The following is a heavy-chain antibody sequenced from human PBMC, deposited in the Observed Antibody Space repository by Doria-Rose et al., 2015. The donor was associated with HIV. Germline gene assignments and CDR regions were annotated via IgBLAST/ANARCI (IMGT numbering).Heavy chain of an antibody. CDR3: ARMGSYRELDY. J-gene: IGHJ4*02. D-gene: IGHD3-3*01. CDR1: GASVSSRGYY. V-gene: IGHV4-31*02. Sequence: VSGASVSSRGYYWNLIRQVSGKGLESLGYTYYTGTSDYSPSLKSRLNMAVDTSKNQYSLKLSFVTVADTAVYYCARMGSYRELDYWGQGALVIVSA. CDR2: TYYTGTS.